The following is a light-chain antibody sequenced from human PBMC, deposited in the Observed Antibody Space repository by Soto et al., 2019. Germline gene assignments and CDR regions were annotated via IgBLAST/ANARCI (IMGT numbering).Light chain of an antibody. V-gene: IGKV1-5*03. CDR3: QQYDSYSYT. CDR1: QSINSW. J-gene: IGKJ2*01. Sequence: DIQMTQSPSTLSASVGDRVTITCRASQSINSWLAWYQQKPGKAPKLLIYKASSLESGVPSRFSGSGSGTDFTLTISNLQPDDFATYYCQQYDSYSYTFGQGTKLEIK. CDR2: KAS.